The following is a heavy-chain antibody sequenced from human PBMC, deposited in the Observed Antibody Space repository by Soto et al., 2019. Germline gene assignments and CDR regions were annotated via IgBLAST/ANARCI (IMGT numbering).Heavy chain of an antibody. Sequence: SQTLSLTCVISGDSVSSNSAAWNWIRQSPSRGLEWLGRTYYRSKWYNDYAVSVKSRITINPDTSKNQFSLQLNSVTPEDTAVYYCARXRSSGPHRNYYYYGMDVWGQGTTVTVSS. J-gene: IGHJ6*02. CDR2: TYYRSKWYN. V-gene: IGHV6-1*01. CDR1: GDSVSSNSAA. D-gene: IGHD6-19*01. CDR3: ARXRSSGPHRNYYYYGMDV.